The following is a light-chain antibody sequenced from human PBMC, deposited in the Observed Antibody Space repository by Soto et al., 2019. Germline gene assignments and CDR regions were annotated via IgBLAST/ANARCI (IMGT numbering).Light chain of an antibody. V-gene: IGLV2-8*01. CDR2: DVN. Sequence: QSVLTQPPSASGSPGQSVAISCTGTSSDVGAYDYVSWYQQHPGKAPKLLIYDVNKRPSGVPDRFSGSKSGNTASLTVSGLQAEDEADYYCSSYAGTHIVFGTGTTVTVL. CDR1: SSDVGAYDY. J-gene: IGLJ1*01. CDR3: SSYAGTHIV.